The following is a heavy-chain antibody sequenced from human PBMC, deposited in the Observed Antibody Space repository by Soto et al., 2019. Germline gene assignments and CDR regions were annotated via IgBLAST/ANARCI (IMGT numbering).Heavy chain of an antibody. J-gene: IGHJ6*02. CDR1: GGSISSYY. CDR3: ARDLWGYCGADCYPMDV. Sequence: QVRLQESGPGLVKPSETLSLTCTVSGGSISSYYWSWIRQPPGKGLEWIGYMYNTGSTIYNPSLKRRVTISVDTSKNQFSLKLNSVNAAYTAVSYCARDLWGYCGADCYPMDVWGQGTMVTVSS. V-gene: IGHV4-59*01. CDR2: MYNTGST. D-gene: IGHD2-21*02.